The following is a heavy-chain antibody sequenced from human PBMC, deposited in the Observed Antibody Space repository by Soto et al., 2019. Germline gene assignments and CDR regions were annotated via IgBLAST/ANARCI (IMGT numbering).Heavy chain of an antibody. D-gene: IGHD2-8*01. J-gene: IGHJ4*02. CDR2: ISTNSGNT. CDR3: ARDNGYYDF. CDR1: GYTFSSYS. V-gene: IGHV1-18*01. Sequence: ASVKVSCKTSGYTFSSYSINWVRQAPGQGLEWMAWISTNSGNTHYAERLQGRVAVTLDKTARTAFMEMWGLTSDDTAVYFCARDNGYYDFWGQGTLVTVSS.